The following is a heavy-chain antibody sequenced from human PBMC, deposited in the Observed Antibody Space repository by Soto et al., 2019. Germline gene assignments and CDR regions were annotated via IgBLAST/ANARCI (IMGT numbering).Heavy chain of an antibody. V-gene: IGHV3-30-3*01. D-gene: IGHD6-13*01. J-gene: IGHJ5*02. CDR3: ARDGPYSSSWIDILVDPYNWFDP. Sequence: GGSLRLSCAASGFTFSSYAMHWVRQAPGKGLEWVAGISYDGSNKYYADSVKGRFTISRDNSKNTLYLQMNSLRAEDTAVYYCARDGPYSSSWIDILVDPYNWFDPWGQGTLVTVSS. CDR1: GFTFSSYA. CDR2: ISYDGSNK.